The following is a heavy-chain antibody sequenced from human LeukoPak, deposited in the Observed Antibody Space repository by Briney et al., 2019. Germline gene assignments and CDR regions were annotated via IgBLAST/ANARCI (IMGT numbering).Heavy chain of an antibody. D-gene: IGHD3-22*01. J-gene: IGHJ4*02. CDR1: GFTFSSYA. CDR3: ARDLFSTGYYDSSGYYGGAY. V-gene: IGHV3-30-3*01. CDR2: ISYDGSNK. Sequence: PGGSLRLSCAASGFTFSSYAMHWVRQAPGKGLEWVAVISYDGSNKYYADSVKGRFTISRDNSKNTLYLQMNSLRAEDTAVYYCARDLFSTGYYDSSGYYGGAYWGQGTLVTVSP.